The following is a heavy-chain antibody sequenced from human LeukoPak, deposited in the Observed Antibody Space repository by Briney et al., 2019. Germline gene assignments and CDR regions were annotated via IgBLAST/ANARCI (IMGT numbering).Heavy chain of an antibody. V-gene: IGHV4-31*11. D-gene: IGHD6-6*01. Sequence: SETLSLTCAVSGGSISSGSFYWSWIRQRPGKGLEWIGYIHNSGGPSYNPSLKSRVTVSVDTSKNQFSLNPPSATAADTAVYYCARGDSSSSDWGQGTLSTVSS. CDR3: ARGDSSSSD. CDR1: GGSISSGSFY. J-gene: IGHJ4*02. CDR2: IHNSGGP.